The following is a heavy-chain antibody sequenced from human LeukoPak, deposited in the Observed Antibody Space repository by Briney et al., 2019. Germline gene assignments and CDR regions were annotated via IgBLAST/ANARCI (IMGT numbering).Heavy chain of an antibody. Sequence: SETLSLTCTVSGGSISSYYWSWIRQPAGKGLEWIGRIYTSGSTNYNPSLKSRVTMSVDTSKNQFSLKLSSVTAADTAVYYCARDRASSSWYRYFDYWGQGTLVTVSS. V-gene: IGHV4-4*07. CDR3: ARDRASSSWYRYFDY. CDR2: IYTSGST. D-gene: IGHD6-13*01. J-gene: IGHJ4*02. CDR1: GGSISSYY.